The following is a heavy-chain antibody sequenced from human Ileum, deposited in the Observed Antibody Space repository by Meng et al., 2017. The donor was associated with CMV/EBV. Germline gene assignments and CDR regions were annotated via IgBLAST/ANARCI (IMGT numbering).Heavy chain of an antibody. CDR1: GSCVNTHH. V-gene: IGHV3-53*01. CDR3: ATSYFGVVISLDY. J-gene: IGHJ4*02. D-gene: IGHD3-3*01. Sequence: VDREGGLLLVGEPLIRVCAASGSCVNTHHLCWVRQAPGQGVAWVSVIYRDDTTYYADSVKGRFTISRDNSNNTLYLQMNSLRAEDTAVYYCATSYFGVVISLDYWGQGTLVTVSS. CDR2: IYRDDTT.